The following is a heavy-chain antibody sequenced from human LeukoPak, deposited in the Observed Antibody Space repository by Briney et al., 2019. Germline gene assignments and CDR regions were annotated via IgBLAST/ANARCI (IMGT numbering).Heavy chain of an antibody. CDR1: GFTVSSNY. CDR3: TTDLYTANGAYYYYYGMDV. CDR2: IKSKTDGGTT. Sequence: GGSLRLSCAASGFTVSSNYMSWVRQAPGKGLEWVGRIKSKTDGGTTDYAAPVKGRFTISRDDSKNTLYLQMNGLKTEDTAVYYCTTDLYTANGAYYYYYGMDVWGQGTTVTVSS. J-gene: IGHJ6*02. V-gene: IGHV3-15*01. D-gene: IGHD5-18*01.